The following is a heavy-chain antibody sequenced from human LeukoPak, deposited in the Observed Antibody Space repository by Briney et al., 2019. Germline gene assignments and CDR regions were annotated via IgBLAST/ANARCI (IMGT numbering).Heavy chain of an antibody. V-gene: IGHV3-30*04. J-gene: IGHJ4*02. D-gene: IGHD3-22*01. Sequence: PGGSLRLSCAASGFTFSSYVMHWVRQAPGKELEWVAIISYDGGNEYYADSVKGRFTISRDNSKNTLYLQMNSLRAADTAVYYCARGYYYDTSGYGSIFDYWGQGTLVTVSS. CDR1: GFTFSSYV. CDR3: ARGYYYDTSGYGSIFDY. CDR2: ISYDGGNE.